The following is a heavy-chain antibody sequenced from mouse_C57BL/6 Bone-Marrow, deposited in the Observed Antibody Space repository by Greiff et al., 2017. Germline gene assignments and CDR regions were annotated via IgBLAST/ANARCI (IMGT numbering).Heavy chain of an antibody. D-gene: IGHD1-1*01. CDR1: GYTFTSYW. CDR3: SRVLRILRWAMDY. J-gene: IGHJ4*01. V-gene: IGHV1-52*01. CDR2: IDPSDSET. Sequence: QVQLQQPGAELVRPGSSVKMSCKASGYTFTSYWMHWVKQRPIQGLEWIGNIDPSDSETPYNQKFKDKATLTVDKSSSTAYMKLSSLTSMDSAFYYCSRVLRILRWAMDYWGQGTSVTVSS.